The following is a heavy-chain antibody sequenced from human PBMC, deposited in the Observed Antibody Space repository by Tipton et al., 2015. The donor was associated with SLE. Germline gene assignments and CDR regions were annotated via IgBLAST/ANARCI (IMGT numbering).Heavy chain of an antibody. D-gene: IGHD3-16*01. Sequence: TLSLTCTVSGGSIISYFWSWIRQPPGKGLEWIGYIYTSGSTNYNPSLKSRVTIYVDKSKNQFSLTLSSVTAADTAVYYCARGGSVRGFSLYYFDYWGQGTLVTVSS. CDR1: GGSIISYF. V-gene: IGHV4-4*08. J-gene: IGHJ4*02. CDR3: ARGGSVRGFSLYYFDY. CDR2: IYTSGST.